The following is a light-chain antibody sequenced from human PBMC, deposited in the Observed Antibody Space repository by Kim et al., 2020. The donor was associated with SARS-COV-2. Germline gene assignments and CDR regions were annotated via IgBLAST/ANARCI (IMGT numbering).Light chain of an antibody. CDR3: QHPGT. Sequence: ATLPVSPGERATLSCRASQSVSSHLAWYQQKPGQPPRLLIYGASTRATGIPARFSGSGSGTEFTLTISSLQSEDFAVYYCQHPGTFGQGTKVDIK. J-gene: IGKJ1*01. V-gene: IGKV3-15*01. CDR2: GAS. CDR1: QSVSSH.